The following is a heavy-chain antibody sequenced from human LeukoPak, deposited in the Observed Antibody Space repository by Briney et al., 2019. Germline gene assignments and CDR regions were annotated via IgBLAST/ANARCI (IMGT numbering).Heavy chain of an antibody. J-gene: IGHJ6*02. V-gene: IGHV4-59*01. CDR1: GFTFSSYW. CDR3: AREGSGDYYYGMDV. D-gene: IGHD3-10*01. Sequence: PGGSLRLSCAASGFTFSSYWMSWVRQAPGKGLEWIGYIYYSGSTNYNPSLKSRVTISVDTSKNQFSLKLSSVTAADTAVYYCAREGSGDYYYGMDVWGQGTTVTVSS. CDR2: IYYSGST.